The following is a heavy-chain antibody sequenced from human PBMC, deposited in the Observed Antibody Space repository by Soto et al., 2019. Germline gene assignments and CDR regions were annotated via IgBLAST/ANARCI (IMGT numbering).Heavy chain of an antibody. CDR1: GGSISSSSYY. D-gene: IGHD4-17*01. J-gene: IGHJ3*02. V-gene: IGHV4-39*07. Sequence: SETLSLTCTVSGGSISSSSYYWGWIRQPPGKGLEWIGSIYYSGSTYYNPSLKSRVTISVDTSKNQFSLKLSSVTAADTAVYYCARTRGPYGFRDAFDIWGQGTMVTVSS. CDR2: IYYSGST. CDR3: ARTRGPYGFRDAFDI.